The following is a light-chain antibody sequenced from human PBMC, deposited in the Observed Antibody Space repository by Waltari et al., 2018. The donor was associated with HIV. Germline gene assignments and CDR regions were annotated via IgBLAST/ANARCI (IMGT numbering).Light chain of an antibody. Sequence: EIVLTQSPATLSLSPGERATLSCRASQPVAIYLNWYQQKAGKAPRLLIYDTSNRAAGIPARFSGSGSGTDFTLTISSLDPEDFAVYYCQQRSDWLWTFGQGTKVEIK. CDR3: QQRSDWLWT. V-gene: IGKV3-11*01. CDR1: QPVAIY. CDR2: DTS. J-gene: IGKJ1*01.